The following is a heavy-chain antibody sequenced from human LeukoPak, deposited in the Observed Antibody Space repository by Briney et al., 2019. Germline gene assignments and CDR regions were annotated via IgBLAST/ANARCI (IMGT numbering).Heavy chain of an antibody. CDR3: ARPQPRGDYYGMDV. D-gene: IGHD3-10*01. Sequence: GGSLRLSCAASGFTFSSSWMSWVRQAPGKGLEWVANIKQDGSEKYYVGSVKGRFTISRDNAKKSLYLQMNSLRAEDTAVYYCARPQPRGDYYGMDVWGQGTTVTVSS. J-gene: IGHJ6*02. CDR1: GFTFSSSW. CDR2: IKQDGSEK. V-gene: IGHV3-7*03.